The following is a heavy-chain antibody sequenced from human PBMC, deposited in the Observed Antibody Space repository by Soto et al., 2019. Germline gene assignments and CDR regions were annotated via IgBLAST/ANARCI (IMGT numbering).Heavy chain of an antibody. CDR1: GYSFPSYW. Sequence: PGESLKISCKASGYSFPSYWIGWVRQMPGKGLEWMGIIYPSDSDTRYSPSFEGHVTFSVDKSINTAYLQWRSLKASDSAVYYCASGGRRNWFDTWGQGTRVTVSS. CDR2: IYPSDSDT. D-gene: IGHD3-10*01. V-gene: IGHV5-51*01. J-gene: IGHJ5*02. CDR3: ASGGRRNWFDT.